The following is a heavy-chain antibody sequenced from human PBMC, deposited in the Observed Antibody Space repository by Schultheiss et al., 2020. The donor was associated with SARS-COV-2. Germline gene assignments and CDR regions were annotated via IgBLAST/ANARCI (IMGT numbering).Heavy chain of an antibody. V-gene: IGHV3-53*04. Sequence: GGSLRLSCAASGFTVSSNYMSWVRQAPGKGLEWVSVIYSGGSTYYADSVKGRFTISRHNSKNTLYLQMNSVTTEDTAMYYCARVDGRHGYNSAFDIWGQGTTVTVSS. J-gene: IGHJ3*02. D-gene: IGHD5-24*01. CDR1: GFTVSSNY. CDR3: ARVDGRHGYNSAFDI. CDR2: IYSGGST.